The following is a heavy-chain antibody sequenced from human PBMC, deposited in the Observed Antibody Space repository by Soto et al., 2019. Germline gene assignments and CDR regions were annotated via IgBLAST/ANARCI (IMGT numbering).Heavy chain of an antibody. D-gene: IGHD6-13*01. CDR1: GGSFSGYC. CDR2: INHSGST. V-gene: IGHV4-34*01. J-gene: IGHJ1*01. CDR3: ARGRKGYSGSWYVD. Sequence: QVQLQQWGAGLLKPSETLSLTCAVYGGSFSGYCWSWIRQPPGKGPEWIGEINHSGSTNYNPSLKSRVTISVDTSKIHFSLKLSSVTGADTVVYYCARGRKGYSGSWYVDWGQGTLVTVSS.